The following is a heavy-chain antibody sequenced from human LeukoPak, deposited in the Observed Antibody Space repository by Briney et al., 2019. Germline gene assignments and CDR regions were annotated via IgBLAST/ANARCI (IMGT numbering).Heavy chain of an antibody. Sequence: GGSLRLSCAASGFTFSGSAMHWVRQASGKGLEWVGRIRSKANSYATAYAASVKGRFTISRDDSKNTACLQMNSLKTEDTAVYYCTRPLSGIAVAGTWYHYYYGMDVWGQGATVTVSS. CDR1: GFTFSGSA. CDR2: IRSKANSYAT. D-gene: IGHD6-19*01. CDR3: TRPLSGIAVAGTWYHYYYGMDV. V-gene: IGHV3-73*01. J-gene: IGHJ6*02.